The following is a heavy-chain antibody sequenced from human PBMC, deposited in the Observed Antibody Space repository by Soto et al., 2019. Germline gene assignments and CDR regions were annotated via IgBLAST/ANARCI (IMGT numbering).Heavy chain of an antibody. V-gene: IGHV3-30*19. J-gene: IGHJ6*02. D-gene: IGHD2-2*01. Sequence: LRLSCAASGFSFRSYGMHWVRQAPGKGLEWVAFISYDGNNKFYADSVKGRFAISRDNSKSTLYLQMNSLRTEDSTVYYCAKDFCSSSSCYGFYYYFYGMDVWGQGTTVTVSS. CDR2: ISYDGNNK. CDR3: AKDFCSSSSCYGFYYYFYGMDV. CDR1: GFSFRSYG.